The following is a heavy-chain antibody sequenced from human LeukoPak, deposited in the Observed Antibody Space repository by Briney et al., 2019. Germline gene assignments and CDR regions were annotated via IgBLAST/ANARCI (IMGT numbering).Heavy chain of an antibody. D-gene: IGHD5-18*01. CDR3: ARVGYGRRDQAAVWDYYYYMDV. J-gene: IGHJ6*03. V-gene: IGHV4-34*01. CDR2: INHSGST. CDR1: GGSFSGYY. Sequence: PSETLSLTCAVYGGSFSGYYWSWIRQPPGKGLEWIGEINHSGSTNYNPSLKSRVTISVDTSKNQFSLKLSSVTAADTAVYYCARVGYGRRDQAAVWDYYYYMDVWGKGTTVTVSS.